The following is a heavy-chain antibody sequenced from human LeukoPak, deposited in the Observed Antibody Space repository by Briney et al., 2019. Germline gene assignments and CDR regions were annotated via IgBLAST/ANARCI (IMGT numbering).Heavy chain of an antibody. CDR1: GGSISGSY. V-gene: IGHV4-59*01. Sequence: SETLSLTCTVSGGSISGSYWSWIRQPPGKGLEWIGSVYYTGSTYYNPSLKSRVTISVDTSKNHFSLRLSSVTAADTALYYCAKYCGSSGSLDYWGQGALVTVSS. CDR2: VYYTGST. J-gene: IGHJ4*02. D-gene: IGHD3-22*01. CDR3: AKYCGSSGSLDY.